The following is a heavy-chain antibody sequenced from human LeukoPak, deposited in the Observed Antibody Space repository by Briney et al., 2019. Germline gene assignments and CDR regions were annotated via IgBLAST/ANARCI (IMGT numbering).Heavy chain of an antibody. D-gene: IGHD4-23*01. CDR1: GGSISGYY. CDR2: IYYSGST. J-gene: IGHJ4*02. Sequence: SETLSLTCSVSGGSISGYYWSWIRQPPGKGLEWIGYIYYSGSTNYNPSLKSRVTISVDTSKNQFSLKLSSVTAADTAVYYCARGQLATVAHFDYWGQGTLVTVSS. V-gene: IGHV4-59*01. CDR3: ARGQLATVAHFDY.